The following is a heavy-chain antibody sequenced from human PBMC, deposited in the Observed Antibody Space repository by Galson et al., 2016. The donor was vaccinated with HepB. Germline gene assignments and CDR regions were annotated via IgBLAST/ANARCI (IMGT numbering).Heavy chain of an antibody. D-gene: IGHD6-13*01. J-gene: IGHJ4*02. Sequence: SVKVSCKASGYTFTSYSISWVRQAPGQGLEWMGWITDYNGNTNYAQKLQGRVTMTTDTSTSTAYMELRSLRSDDTAVYYCAREDSSSWLGDYWGQGTLVTVSS. V-gene: IGHV1-18*01. CDR1: GYTFTSYS. CDR2: ITDYNGNT. CDR3: AREDSSSWLGDY.